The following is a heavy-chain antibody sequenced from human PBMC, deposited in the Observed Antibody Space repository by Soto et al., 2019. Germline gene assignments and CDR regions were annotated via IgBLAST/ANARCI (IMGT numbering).Heavy chain of an antibody. CDR3: AKGGVGSTSNAFDI. D-gene: IGHD1-26*01. CDR2: ISYDGSNK. CDR1: GFTFRSYG. Sequence: QVQLVESGGGVVQPGRSLRLSCAASGFTFRSYGMHWVRQTPAKGLEWVAVISYDGSNKYYADSVKGRFTISRDNSKNTLYLQMNSLRAGDRAVYYCAKGGVGSTSNAFDIWGQGTM. V-gene: IGHV3-30*18. J-gene: IGHJ3*02.